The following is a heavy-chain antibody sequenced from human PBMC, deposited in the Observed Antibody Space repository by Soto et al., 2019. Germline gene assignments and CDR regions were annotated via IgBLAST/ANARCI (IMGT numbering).Heavy chain of an antibody. J-gene: IGHJ6*02. D-gene: IGHD2-2*01. CDR3: ARHYCSSTSCYPVYYYYYGMDV. V-gene: IGHV5-51*01. CDR1: GHRFTRYW. Sequence: PGESLTIYVNRSGHRFTRYWIDWVRQMPGEGLGWMGIIYPGDSDTRYSPSFQGKVTISADKSISTAYLQWSSLKASDTAMYYCARHYCSSTSCYPVYYYYYGMDVWGQGTTVTVSS. CDR2: IYPGDSDT.